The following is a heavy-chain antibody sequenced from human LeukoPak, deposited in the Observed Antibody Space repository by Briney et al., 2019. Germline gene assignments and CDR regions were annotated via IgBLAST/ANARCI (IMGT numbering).Heavy chain of an antibody. Sequence: SETLSLTCAVYGGSFSGYYWSWIRQPPGKGLEWIGEINHSGSANYNPSLKSRVTISVDTSTNQFSLKLSCVTAADTAVYYCATNDCSSTSCPDDYWGQGTLVTVSS. CDR1: GGSFSGYY. D-gene: IGHD2-2*01. V-gene: IGHV4-34*01. J-gene: IGHJ4*02. CDR3: ATNDCSSTSCPDDY. CDR2: INHSGSA.